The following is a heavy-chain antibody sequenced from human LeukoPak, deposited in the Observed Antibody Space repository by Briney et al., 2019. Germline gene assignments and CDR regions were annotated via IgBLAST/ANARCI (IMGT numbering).Heavy chain of an antibody. Sequence: ASVKVSCKASGGTFSSYAISWVRQAPGQGLEWMGWISAYNGNTNYAQKLQGRVTMTTDTSTSTAYMELRSLRSEDTAVYYCAREDSSGWYKMNDYWGQGTLVTVSS. CDR1: GGTFSSYA. D-gene: IGHD6-19*01. CDR3: AREDSSGWYKMNDY. J-gene: IGHJ4*02. CDR2: ISAYNGNT. V-gene: IGHV1-18*01.